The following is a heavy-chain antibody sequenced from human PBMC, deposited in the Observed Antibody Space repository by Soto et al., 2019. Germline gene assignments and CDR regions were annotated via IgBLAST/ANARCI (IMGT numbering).Heavy chain of an antibody. J-gene: IGHJ6*02. Sequence: GGSLRLSCAASGFTVSSNYMSWVRQAPGKGLEWVSVIYSGGSTYYADSVKGRFTISRDNSKNTLYLQMNSLRAEDTAVYYCARRYGSGSYYPRPDYYYYGMDVWGQGTTLTVSS. CDR2: IYSGGST. CDR1: GFTVSSNY. D-gene: IGHD3-10*01. CDR3: ARRYGSGSYYPRPDYYYYGMDV. V-gene: IGHV3-66*01.